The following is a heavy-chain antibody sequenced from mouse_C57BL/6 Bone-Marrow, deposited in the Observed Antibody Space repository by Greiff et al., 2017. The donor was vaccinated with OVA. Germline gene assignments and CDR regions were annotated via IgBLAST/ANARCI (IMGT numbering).Heavy chain of an antibody. CDR3: ARGTHSKVDY. D-gene: IGHD2-5*01. J-gene: IGHJ2*01. CDR2: ISYDGSN. CDR1: GYSITSGYY. V-gene: IGHV3-6*01. Sequence: EVQLVESGPGLVKPSQSLSLTCSVTGYSITSGYYWNWIRQFPGNKLEWMGYISYDGSNNYNPSLKNRISITRDTSKNQFFLKLNSVTTEDTATYYCARGTHSKVDYWGQGTTLTVSS.